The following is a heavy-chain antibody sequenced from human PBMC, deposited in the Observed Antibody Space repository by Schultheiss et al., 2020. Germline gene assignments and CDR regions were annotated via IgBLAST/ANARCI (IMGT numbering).Heavy chain of an antibody. V-gene: IGHV5-51*01. CDR1: GYSFTNYW. D-gene: IGHD6-13*01. CDR3: ARHVKERQLVRHYYSYYYMDV. J-gene: IGHJ6*03. CDR2: IYPGDSDT. Sequence: GESLKISCEASGYSFTNYWIGWVRQMPGKGLEWMGIIYPGDSDTSYSPSFQGQVTISADKSINTAYLQWSSLKASDTAIYYCARHVKERQLVRHYYSYYYMDVWGKGTTVTVYS.